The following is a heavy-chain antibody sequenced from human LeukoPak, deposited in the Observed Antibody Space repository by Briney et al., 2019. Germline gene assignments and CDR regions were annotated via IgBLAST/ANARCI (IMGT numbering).Heavy chain of an antibody. Sequence: GGSLRLSCAASGFTFSSYAMSWVRQAPGKGLEWVSAISGSGGSTYYADSVKGRFTISRDNSKNTLYLQMNSLRAEATAVYYCAKAPGPEWFFDYWGQGTLVTVSS. D-gene: IGHD3-3*01. CDR2: ISGSGGST. CDR3: AKAPGPEWFFDY. J-gene: IGHJ4*02. V-gene: IGHV3-23*01. CDR1: GFTFSSYA.